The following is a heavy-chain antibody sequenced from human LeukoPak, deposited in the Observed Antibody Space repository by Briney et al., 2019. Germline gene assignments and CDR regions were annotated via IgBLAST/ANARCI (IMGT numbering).Heavy chain of an antibody. V-gene: IGHV1-2*02. CDR3: ARGYYDSSGHLHDAFDI. CDR2: INPNSGGT. Sequence: ASVKVSCKASGYTFTGYYMHWVRQAPGQGLEWMGWINPNSGGTNYAQKVPGRVTMTRDRSISTAYMELSRLRSDDTAVYYCARGYYDSSGHLHDAFDIWGQGTMVTVSS. D-gene: IGHD3-22*01. CDR1: GYTFTGYY. J-gene: IGHJ3*02.